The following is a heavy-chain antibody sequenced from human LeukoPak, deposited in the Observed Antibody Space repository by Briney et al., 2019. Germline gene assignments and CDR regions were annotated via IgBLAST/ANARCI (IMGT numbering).Heavy chain of an antibody. V-gene: IGHV1-18*01. CDR2: ISAYDGNT. J-gene: IGHJ6*03. Sequence: ASVKVSCKASGYSFSSYGISWVRQAPGQGLEWMGWISAYDGNTNYAQKLQGRVTMTTDKSTGTAYMELSRLRSDDTAVYYCARDKQLDWAHYYYYYMDVWGKGTTVTVSS. CDR3: ARDKQLDWAHYYYYYMDV. CDR1: GYSFSSYG. D-gene: IGHD1-1*01.